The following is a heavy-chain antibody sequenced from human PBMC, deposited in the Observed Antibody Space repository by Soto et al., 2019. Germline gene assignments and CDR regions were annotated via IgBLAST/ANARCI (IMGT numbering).Heavy chain of an antibody. V-gene: IGHV4-59*01. CDR1: GGSISSYY. CDR3: ARARTSSAVDFGY. D-gene: IGHD6-19*01. Sequence: SETLSLTCTVSGGSISSYYWSWIRQPPGKGLEWIGYIYYTGNTNYNPSFKSRVTISVDTSKNQFSLKLTSLTAADTAVYYCARARTSSAVDFGYWGQGTLVTVSS. J-gene: IGHJ4*02. CDR2: IYYTGNT.